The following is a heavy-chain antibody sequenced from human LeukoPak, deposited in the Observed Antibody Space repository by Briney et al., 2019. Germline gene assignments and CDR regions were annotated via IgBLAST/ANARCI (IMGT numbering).Heavy chain of an antibody. CDR2: IYYSGST. Sequence: SETLSLTCTVSGGSLNNYYWSWIRQTPGKGLEWIGHIYYSGSTNYNPSLKSRVTISVDTSKNEFSLKLSYVTAADTAVYYCARSDWMRWFDPWGLGTLVTVSS. J-gene: IGHJ5*02. V-gene: IGHV4-59*08. D-gene: IGHD1-1*01. CDR3: ARSDWMRWFDP. CDR1: GGSLNNYY.